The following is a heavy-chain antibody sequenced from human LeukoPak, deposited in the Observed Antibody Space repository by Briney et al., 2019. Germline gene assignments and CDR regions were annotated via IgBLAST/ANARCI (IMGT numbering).Heavy chain of an antibody. J-gene: IGHJ5*02. CDR1: GFTFSSYG. D-gene: IGHD2-15*01. Sequence: GGSLRLSCAASGFTFSSYGMHWVRQAPGKGLEWVAVISYDGSNKYYADSVKGRFTISRDNSKNTLYLQMNSLRAEDTAVYYCAKDHRDIVVVVAAPEWFDPWGQGTLVTVSS. CDR2: ISYDGSNK. CDR3: AKDHRDIVVVVAAPEWFDP. V-gene: IGHV3-30*18.